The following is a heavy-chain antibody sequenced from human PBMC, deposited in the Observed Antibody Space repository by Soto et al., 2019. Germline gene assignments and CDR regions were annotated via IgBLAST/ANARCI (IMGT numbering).Heavy chain of an antibody. V-gene: IGHV3-30*18. D-gene: IGHD5-12*01. CDR2: ISYDGSNK. J-gene: IGHJ4*02. CDR1: GFTFSSYG. CDR3: AKDLGYGYYFDY. Sequence: LRLSCAASGFTFSSYGMHWVRQAPGKGLEWVAVISYDGSNKYYADSLKGRFTISRDNSKNTLYLLMDSLRAEDTALYYCAKDLGYGYYFDYWGQGTLVTVSS.